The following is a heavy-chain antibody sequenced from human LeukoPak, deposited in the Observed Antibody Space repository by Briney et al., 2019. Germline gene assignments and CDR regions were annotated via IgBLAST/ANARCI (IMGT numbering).Heavy chain of an antibody. D-gene: IGHD2-15*01. CDR2: ISSSSSYI. CDR1: GFTFSSYS. CDR3: ARDPATIVVVAARDSDY. V-gene: IGHV3-21*01. J-gene: IGHJ4*02. Sequence: PGGSLRLSCAASGFTFSSYSMNWVRQAQGKGLEWVSSISSSSSYIYYADSVKGRFTISRDNAKNSLYLQMNSLRAEDTAVYYCARDPATIVVVAARDSDYWGQGTLVTVSS.